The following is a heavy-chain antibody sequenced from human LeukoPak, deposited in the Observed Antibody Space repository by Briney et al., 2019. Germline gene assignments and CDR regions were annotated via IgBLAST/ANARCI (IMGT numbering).Heavy chain of an antibody. CDR3: ARGYYDSSGYYPPYYYYYMDV. V-gene: IGHV4-61*02. CDR2: FYTNGKT. Sequence: SETLSLTCTISAGSIISGCYYGCWIQKPAENLQWMIGSFYTNGKTNYNPALNSRVTISVDTSKNQFSLELSSVTAADTAVYYCARGYYDSSGYYPPYYYYYMDVWGKGTTVTVSS. D-gene: IGHD3-22*01. CDR1: AGSIISGCYY. J-gene: IGHJ6*03.